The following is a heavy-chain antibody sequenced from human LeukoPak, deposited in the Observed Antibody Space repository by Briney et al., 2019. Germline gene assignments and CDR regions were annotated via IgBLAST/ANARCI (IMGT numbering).Heavy chain of an antibody. CDR2: IRSKANSYAT. D-gene: IGHD2-2*01. Sequence: GGSLRLSCAASGFTFSGSAMHWVRQASGKGLEWVGRIRSKANSYATAYAASVKGRFTISRDDSKNTAYLQMNSLKTEDTAVYYCTRLGDCSSTSCYGYWGQGTLVTVSP. CDR3: TRLGDCSSTSCYGY. J-gene: IGHJ4*02. V-gene: IGHV3-73*01. CDR1: GFTFSGSA.